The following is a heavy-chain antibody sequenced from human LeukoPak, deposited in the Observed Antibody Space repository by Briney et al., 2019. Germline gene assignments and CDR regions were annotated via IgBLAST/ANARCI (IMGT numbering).Heavy chain of an antibody. CDR2: INAGNGNT. CDR1: GYTFTSYA. Sequence: ASVKVSCKASGYTFTSYAMHWVRQAPGQRLEWMGGINAGNGNTKYSQKFQGRVTITRDTSASTAYMELSSLRSEDTAVYYCARGGLVVAATIDYWGQGTLVTVSS. J-gene: IGHJ4*02. V-gene: IGHV1-3*01. CDR3: ARGGLVVAATIDY. D-gene: IGHD2-15*01.